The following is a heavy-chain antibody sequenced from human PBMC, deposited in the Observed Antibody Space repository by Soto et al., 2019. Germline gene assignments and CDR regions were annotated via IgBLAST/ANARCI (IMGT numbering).Heavy chain of an antibody. CDR2: ISSSSSYM. D-gene: IGHD2-15*01. Sequence: GGSLRLSCAASGFTFRSYSMNWVRQAPGKGLEWVSSISSSSSYMYYADSVKGRFTISRDNAKNSLYLQMNSLRAEDTAVYYCAREVEGRYYFDYWGQGTLVTVSS. V-gene: IGHV3-21*01. CDR1: GFTFRSYS. J-gene: IGHJ4*02. CDR3: AREVEGRYYFDY.